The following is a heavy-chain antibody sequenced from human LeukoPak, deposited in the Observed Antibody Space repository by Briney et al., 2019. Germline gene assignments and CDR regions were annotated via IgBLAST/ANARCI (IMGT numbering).Heavy chain of an antibody. Sequence: SETPSLTCAVSGGSISSNSYYWGWIRQPPGKGLEWIGSIYYSGSTYYNPSLKSRVTISVDTSKNQFSLKLNSVTAADTAVYYCARTRYYYNSRSYGAPYYFDYWGQGTLVTVSS. J-gene: IGHJ4*02. CDR1: GGSISSNSYY. V-gene: IGHV4-39*01. CDR3: ARTRYYYNSRSYGAPYYFDY. CDR2: IYYSGST. D-gene: IGHD3-10*01.